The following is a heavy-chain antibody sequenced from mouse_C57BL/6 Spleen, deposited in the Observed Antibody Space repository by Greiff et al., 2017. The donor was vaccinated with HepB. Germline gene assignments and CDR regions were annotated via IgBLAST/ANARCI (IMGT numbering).Heavy chain of an antibody. CDR3: ARSPNY. CDR1: GYTFTSYW. Sequence: VQLQQPGAELVKPGASVKLSCKASGYTFTSYWMQWVKQRPGQGLEWIGEIDPSDSYTNYNQKFKGKATLTVDTSSSTAYMQLSSLKSEDSAVYYCARSPNYWGKGTTLTVSS. CDR2: IDPSDSYT. V-gene: IGHV1-50*01. J-gene: IGHJ2*01.